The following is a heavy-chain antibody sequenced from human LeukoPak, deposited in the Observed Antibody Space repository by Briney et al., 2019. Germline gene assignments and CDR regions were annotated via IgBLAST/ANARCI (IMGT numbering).Heavy chain of an antibody. CDR1: GFIFSSYA. Sequence: GGSLRLSCAASGFIFSSYAMHWVRQAPGKGLEWVAVISYDGSNKYYADSVKGRFTISRDNAKNSLYLQMNSLRAEDTAVYYCARDEKGPPLGWGQGTLVTVSS. J-gene: IGHJ4*02. CDR3: ARDEKGPPLG. V-gene: IGHV3-30-3*01. CDR2: ISYDGSNK.